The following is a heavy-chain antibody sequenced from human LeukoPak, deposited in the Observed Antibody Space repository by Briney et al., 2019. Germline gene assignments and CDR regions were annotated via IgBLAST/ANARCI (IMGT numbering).Heavy chain of an antibody. CDR2: IIPIFGTA. Sequence: SVKVSCKASGGTFSSYAISWVRQAPGQGLEWMGGIIPIFGTANYAQKFQGRVTITADESTSTAYMELSSLRSEDTAVYYCARDYCSGGSCYSGGHWFDPWGQGTLVTVSS. CDR1: GGTFSSYA. D-gene: IGHD2-15*01. CDR3: ARDYCSGGSCYSGGHWFDP. J-gene: IGHJ5*02. V-gene: IGHV1-69*01.